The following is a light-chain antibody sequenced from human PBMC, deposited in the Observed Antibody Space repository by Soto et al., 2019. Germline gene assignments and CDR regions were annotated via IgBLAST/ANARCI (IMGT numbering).Light chain of an antibody. V-gene: IGKV1-5*01. CDR3: QQYTNYPWT. CDR1: QSICSW. J-gene: IGKJ1*01. CDR2: DVS. Sequence: DIPMTQSPPTLSASVGDSVTITCRASQSICSWLAWYQQRPGKAPNLLIYDVSSLESGVPSRFSGSGSGTEFTLTISSLQPDDFATYYCQQYTNYPWTFGQGTKVEIK.